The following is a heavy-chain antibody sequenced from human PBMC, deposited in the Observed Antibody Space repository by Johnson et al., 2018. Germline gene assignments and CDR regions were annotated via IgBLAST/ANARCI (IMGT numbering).Heavy chain of an antibody. CDR2: ISSSSRII. CDR1: GFTFSSYG. J-gene: IGHJ3*02. V-gene: IGHV3-48*02. D-gene: IGHD2-21*02. Sequence: VQLVQSGGGVVQPGRSLRLSCAASGFTFSSYGMHWVRQAPGKGLEWVSYISSSSRIIYYADSVKGRFTISRDNDKNSLYLQMNSRRDEETAVYYCARLWAYCGGDCLDAFDIWGQGTMVTVSS. CDR3: ARLWAYCGGDCLDAFDI.